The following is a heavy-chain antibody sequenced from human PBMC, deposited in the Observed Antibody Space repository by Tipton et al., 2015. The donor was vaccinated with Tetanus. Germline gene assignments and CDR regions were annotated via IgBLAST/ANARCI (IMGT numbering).Heavy chain of an antibody. J-gene: IGHJ4*01. D-gene: IGHD5-24*01. CDR3: GRGTDAYKSGNY. V-gene: IGHV4-34*01. CDR1: GESFSDYY. CDR2: IHPSGIT. Sequence: LRLSCAVYGESFSDYYWSWIRPPPGKGLEWIGEIHPSGITDYNPSLKSRVIISVDTSKNQFSLKLSSVTAADSALYFCGRGTDAYKSGNYWGQGTLVTVSS.